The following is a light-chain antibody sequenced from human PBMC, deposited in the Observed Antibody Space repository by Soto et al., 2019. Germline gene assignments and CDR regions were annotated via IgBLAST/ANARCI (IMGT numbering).Light chain of an antibody. CDR1: QDISNY. Sequence: DIRMTQSPSSLSASVGDRVTITCQASQDISNYLNWYQQKPGKAPKLLIYDASNLETGVPSRFSGSGSGTDFTFTFSSLQPEDIATYYCQQYDNLPPYTFGQGTKLEIK. CDR2: DAS. V-gene: IGKV1-33*01. CDR3: QQYDNLPPYT. J-gene: IGKJ2*01.